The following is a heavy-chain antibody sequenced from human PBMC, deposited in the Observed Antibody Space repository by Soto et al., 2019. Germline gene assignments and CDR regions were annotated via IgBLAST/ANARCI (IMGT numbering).Heavy chain of an antibody. V-gene: IGHV1-3*01. CDR2: INACNGNT. Sequence: GSVEGSFKASGYAFTNYGVHWVRQAPGQRLEWMGWINACNGNTKCSQNFQGRVTITRDTSATTAYMELSSLRSEDTAVFYCARSGYSSGWYNWYFDRWGRGTMVTVSS. CDR1: GYAFTNYG. J-gene: IGHJ2*01. D-gene: IGHD6-19*01. CDR3: ARSGYSSGWYNWYFDR.